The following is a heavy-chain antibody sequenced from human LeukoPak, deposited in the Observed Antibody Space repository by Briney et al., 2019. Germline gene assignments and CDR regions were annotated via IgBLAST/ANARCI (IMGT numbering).Heavy chain of an antibody. V-gene: IGHV4-59*12. D-gene: IGHD3-22*01. CDR2: LHYSGST. CDR1: GGSISSYY. J-gene: IGHJ3*02. CDR3: ARGLTRIVQNAFDI. Sequence: PSETLSLTCTVSGGSISSYYWSWIRQPPGKGLEWIGYLHYSGSTYYNPSLRSRLTFSVDTSKNQFSLDLSSVTAADTAVYYCARGLTRIVQNAFDIWGQGTMVTVSS.